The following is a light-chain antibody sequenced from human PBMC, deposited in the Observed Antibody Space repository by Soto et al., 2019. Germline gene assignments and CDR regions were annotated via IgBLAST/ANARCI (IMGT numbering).Light chain of an antibody. J-gene: IGLJ1*01. CDR2: DVS. CDR1: SSDVGGYNY. Sequence: QSVLTQPASVSGSPGQSITISRTGTSSDVGGYNYVSWYQQHPGKAPKLMIYDVSNRPSGVSNRFSGSKSGNTASLTISGLQAEDEADYYCSSYTSSSTYNYVFGTGTKVTVL. CDR3: SSYTSSSTYNYV. V-gene: IGLV2-14*01.